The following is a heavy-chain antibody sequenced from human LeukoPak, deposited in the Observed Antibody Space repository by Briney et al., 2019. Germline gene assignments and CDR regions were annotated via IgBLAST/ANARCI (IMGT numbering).Heavy chain of an antibody. V-gene: IGHV4-34*01. D-gene: IGHD1-1*01. CDR1: GGSFSTYY. J-gene: IGHJ4*03. CDR3: ARGPTISETGYFDY. CDR2: INHRGGS. Sequence: SETLSLTCAVYGGSFSTYYWSWIRQSPGKGLEWTAEINHRGGSNYNPSVKSRVTISVDTSTNQFSLKITSLTAADTAVYYCARGPTISETGYFDYWGQGTLVTVSS.